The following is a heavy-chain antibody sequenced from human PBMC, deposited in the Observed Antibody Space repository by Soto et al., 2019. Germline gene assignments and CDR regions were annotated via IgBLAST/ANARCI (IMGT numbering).Heavy chain of an antibody. CDR3: ARWRTAINFDY. D-gene: IGHD2-21*02. V-gene: IGHV3-30-3*01. J-gene: IGHJ4*02. Sequence: PGGSLRLSCAASGFTFSSYAMHWVRQAPGKGLEWVAVISYDGSNKYYADSVKGRFTISRDNSKNTLYLQMNSLRAEDTAVYYCARWRTAINFDYWGQGTLVTVSS. CDR1: GFTFSSYA. CDR2: ISYDGSNK.